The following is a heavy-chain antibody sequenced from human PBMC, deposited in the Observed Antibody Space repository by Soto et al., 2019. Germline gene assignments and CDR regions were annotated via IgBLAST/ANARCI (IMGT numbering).Heavy chain of an antibody. Sequence: GGSLRLSCAASGFSVRTNYMSWVRQAPGKGLEWVSVFESGGSIYYADSVKGRFIISRDYARNTVDLQPNSLRADDTAVYYCARAGVTPDFFDYWGQGTLVTVSS. CDR3: ARAGVTPDFFDY. CDR1: GFSVRTNY. J-gene: IGHJ4*02. CDR2: FESGGSI. V-gene: IGHV3-53*01. D-gene: IGHD2-21*02.